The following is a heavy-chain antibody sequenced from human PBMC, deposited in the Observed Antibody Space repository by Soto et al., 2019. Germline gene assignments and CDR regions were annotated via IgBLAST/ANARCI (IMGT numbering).Heavy chain of an antibody. CDR3: AREGDVVIVARPLDY. CDR1: GASISTSNW. V-gene: IGHV4-4*02. Sequence: QVHLQESGPGLVKPSGTLSLTCAVSGASISTSNWWSWVRQPPGKGLEWIGEIYHAGSTNYNPSLKSRVTISVDKSKNQFSLKLSSVTAADTAVYYCAREGDVVIVARPLDYWGQGTLVTVSS. D-gene: IGHD2-21*01. J-gene: IGHJ4*02. CDR2: IYHAGST.